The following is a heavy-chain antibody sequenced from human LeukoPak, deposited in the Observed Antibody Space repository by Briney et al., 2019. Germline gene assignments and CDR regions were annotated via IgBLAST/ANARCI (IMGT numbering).Heavy chain of an antibody. CDR2: IKQDGSEK. CDR3: ARQRDHGDYLPFDY. J-gene: IGHJ4*02. D-gene: IGHD4-17*01. V-gene: IGHV3-7*04. CDR1: GFPLSIYW. Sequence: GSLRLLFAASGFPLSIYWMSWVRQGPGKGLEWVANIKQDGSEKYYVDSVKGRFTISRDNAKNSLYLQMNGLRAEDTAVYHCARQRDHGDYLPFDYWGQGTLVTVSS.